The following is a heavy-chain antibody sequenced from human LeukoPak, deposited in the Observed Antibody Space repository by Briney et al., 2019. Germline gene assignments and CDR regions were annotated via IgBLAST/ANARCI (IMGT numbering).Heavy chain of an antibody. CDR2: ISWSGIYI. CDR1: GYTFSNFS. D-gene: IGHD6-19*01. J-gene: IGHJ5*02. Sequence: GGSLRLSCAASGYTFSNFSMNWVRQAPGKGLEWVSSISWSGIYIYYADSVKGRFTISRDNSKNSLYLQMNSLRAEDTAVYYCARASKAGTGSFDPWGQGTLVTVSS. CDR3: ARASKAGTGSFDP. V-gene: IGHV3-21*01.